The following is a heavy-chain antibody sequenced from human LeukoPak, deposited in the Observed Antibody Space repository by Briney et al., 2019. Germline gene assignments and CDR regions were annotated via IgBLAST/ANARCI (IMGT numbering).Heavy chain of an antibody. Sequence: GGSLRLSCAASGFISSNVWLSWVRQAPGKGLEWVANIKEDGSQNYYVDSAEGRFTISRDTARNTLHLQIKSLRAEDTAIYYCAIKGSGRSLHPWGQGTLVTVAS. CDR2: IKEDGSQN. V-gene: IGHV3-7*01. CDR1: GFISSNVW. CDR3: AIKGSGRSLHP. D-gene: IGHD3-3*01. J-gene: IGHJ5*02.